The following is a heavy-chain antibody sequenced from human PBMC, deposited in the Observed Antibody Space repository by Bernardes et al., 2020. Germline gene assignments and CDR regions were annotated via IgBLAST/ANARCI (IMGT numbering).Heavy chain of an antibody. CDR1: GYTFTSYA. Sequence: ASVKVSCRASGYTFTSYAMHWVRQAPVQRLEWMGLINAGNGNTNYSQKFQGRVTITRDPSSSTAYMELSSLTSEETAVYYCARGTDCSSSSCLGPYFDFWGQGTIVTVSS. CDR3: ARGTDCSSSSCLGPYFDF. V-gene: IGHV1-3*01. CDR2: INAGNGNT. D-gene: IGHD2-2*01. J-gene: IGHJ4*02.